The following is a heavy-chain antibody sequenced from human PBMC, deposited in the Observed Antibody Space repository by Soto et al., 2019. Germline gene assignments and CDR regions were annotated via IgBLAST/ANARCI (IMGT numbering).Heavy chain of an antibody. CDR3: AKSGWTEYFDY. V-gene: IGHV4-59*11. D-gene: IGHD6-25*01. J-gene: IGHJ4*02. CDR2: IYYSGST. Sequence: SETLSLTCTVSGDSISSHYWSWIRQPPGKGLEWIAYIYYSGSTNYNPSLKSRVTISRDTSKNQFSMELTSVTAADTAVYYCAKSGWTEYFDYWGQGTLVTVSS. CDR1: GDSISSHY.